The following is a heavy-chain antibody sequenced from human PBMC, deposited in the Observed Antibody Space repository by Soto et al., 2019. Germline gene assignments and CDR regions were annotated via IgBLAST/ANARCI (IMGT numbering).Heavy chain of an antibody. CDR1: RFSFSAYG. CDR2: ISLEGSQQ. CDR3: VKGRGGGVGSLHYFDV. V-gene: IGHV3-30*18. J-gene: IGHJ4*02. Sequence: QVQLEVSGGGVVQPGRSLRLSCAASRFSFSAYGMHWVRQAPGKGLGRLAVISLEGSQQNYADSVKGRFTISRYNFMNTLYLQLNSLRADDTAVYYCVKGRGGGVGSLHYFDVWGQGALVTVSS. D-gene: IGHD3-16*01.